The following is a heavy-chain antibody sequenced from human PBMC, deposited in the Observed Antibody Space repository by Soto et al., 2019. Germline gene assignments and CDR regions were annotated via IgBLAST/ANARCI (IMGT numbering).Heavy chain of an antibody. CDR3: ARDYGSSGYLGYYGMDV. Sequence: PSETLSLTCTVSGGSISSYYWSWIRQPPGKGLEWIGYIYYSGSTNYNPSLKSRVTISVDTSKNQFSLKLSSVTAADTAVYYCARDYGSSGYLGYYGMDVWGQGTTVTVS. D-gene: IGHD3-22*01. J-gene: IGHJ6*02. V-gene: IGHV4-59*01. CDR2: IYYSGST. CDR1: GGSISSYY.